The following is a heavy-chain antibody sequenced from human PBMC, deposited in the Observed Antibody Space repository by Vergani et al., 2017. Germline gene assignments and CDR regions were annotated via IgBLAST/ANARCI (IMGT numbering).Heavy chain of an antibody. CDR3: ATEARTRDIVKKGSGDY. J-gene: IGHJ4*02. Sequence: QVQLVQSGAEVKKPGASVKVSCKASGYTFTSYGISWVRQAPGQGLEWMGWISAYNGNTNYAQKLQGRVTMTTDTSTSTAYMELRSLRSDDTAVYYCATEARTRDIVKKGSGDYWGQGTLVTVSS. V-gene: IGHV1-18*01. CDR2: ISAYNGNT. CDR1: GYTFTSYG. D-gene: IGHD2-15*01.